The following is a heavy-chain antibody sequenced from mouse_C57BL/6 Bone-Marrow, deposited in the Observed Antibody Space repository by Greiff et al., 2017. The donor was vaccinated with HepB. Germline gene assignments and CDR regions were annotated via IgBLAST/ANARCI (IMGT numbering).Heavy chain of an antibody. J-gene: IGHJ1*03. CDR3: AREYYGSRREYFDV. Sequence: EVQLQQSGPELVKPGASVKISCKASGYSFTDYNMNWVKQSNGKSLEWIGVINPNYGTTSYNQKFKGKATLTVDKSSSTAYMQLNSLTSEDSAVYYWAREYYGSRREYFDVWGTGTTVTVSS. CDR1: GYSFTDYN. V-gene: IGHV1-39*01. CDR2: INPNYGTT. D-gene: IGHD1-1*01.